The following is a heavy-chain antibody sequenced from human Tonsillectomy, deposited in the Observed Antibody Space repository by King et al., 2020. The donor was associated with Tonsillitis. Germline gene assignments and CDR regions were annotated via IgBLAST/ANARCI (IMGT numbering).Heavy chain of an antibody. V-gene: IGHV3-23*04. CDR3: ASLELMITFGGVIVESFDY. J-gene: IGHJ4*02. CDR1: GFTFSHYA. CDR2: ISGSGGST. Sequence: VQLVESGGDLVQPGGSLRLSCAASGFTFSHYAMSWVRQAPGKGLEWVSGISGSGGSTYYADSVKGRFTISRDNSKNTLYLQMNSLRAEDTAVYYCASLELMITFGGVIVESFDYWGQGTLVTVSS. D-gene: IGHD3-16*02.